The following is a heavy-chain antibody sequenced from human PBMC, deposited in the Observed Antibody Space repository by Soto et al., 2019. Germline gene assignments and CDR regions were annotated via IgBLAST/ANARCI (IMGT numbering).Heavy chain of an antibody. D-gene: IGHD6-19*01. CDR1: GYTFTGYY. Sequence: ASVKVSCKASGYTFTGYYMHWVRQSPGQGLEWMGWINPNSGGTNYAQKFQGRVTMTRDTSISTAYMELSRLRSDDTAVYYCASYQDSSGWYDTFDIWGQGTMVTVSS. V-gene: IGHV1-2*02. CDR2: INPNSGGT. J-gene: IGHJ3*02. CDR3: ASYQDSSGWYDTFDI.